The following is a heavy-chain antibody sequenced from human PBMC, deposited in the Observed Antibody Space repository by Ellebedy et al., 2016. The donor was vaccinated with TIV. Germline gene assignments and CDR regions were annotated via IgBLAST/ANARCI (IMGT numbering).Heavy chain of an antibody. V-gene: IGHV1-8*01. D-gene: IGHD1-1*01. CDR1: GYTFTSYD. Sequence: ASVKVSCKASGYTFTSYDINWVRQATGQGLEWMGWMNPNSGDTVYAQKFQGRVTMTRNTSISTAYMELSSLRSEDTAVYYCARGGRYNWNPDYWGQGTLVTVSS. CDR3: ARGGRYNWNPDY. CDR2: MNPNSGDT. J-gene: IGHJ4*02.